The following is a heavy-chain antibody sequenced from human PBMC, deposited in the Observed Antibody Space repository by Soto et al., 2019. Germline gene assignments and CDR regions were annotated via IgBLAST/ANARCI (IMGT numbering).Heavy chain of an antibody. J-gene: IGHJ3*02. CDR2: IYYSGST. CDR1: GGSISSGGYY. D-gene: IGHD2-2*01. Sequence: QVQLQESGPGLVKPSQTLYLTCTVSGGSISSGGYYWSWIRQHPGKGLEWIGYIYYSGSTYYNPSLKSRVTISVDTSKNQFSLKLSSVTAADTAVYYCARRCSSTSCYGDYAFDIWGQGTMVTVSS. CDR3: ARRCSSTSCYGDYAFDI. V-gene: IGHV4-31*03.